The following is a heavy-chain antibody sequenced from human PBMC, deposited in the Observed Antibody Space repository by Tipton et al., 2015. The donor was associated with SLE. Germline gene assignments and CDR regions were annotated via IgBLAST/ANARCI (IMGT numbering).Heavy chain of an antibody. CDR1: GGSISNSGYY. D-gene: IGHD5-24*01. Sequence: TLSLTCTVSGGSISNSGYYWGWIRQPPGKWLEWIGSIYYSGSTNYNPSLKSRVTISVDTSKNQFSLKLSSVTAADTAVYYCARKVNGQRWLQWGAFDIWGQGTMVTVSS. V-gene: IGHV4-39*07. CDR3: ARKVNGQRWLQWGAFDI. CDR2: IYYSGST. J-gene: IGHJ3*02.